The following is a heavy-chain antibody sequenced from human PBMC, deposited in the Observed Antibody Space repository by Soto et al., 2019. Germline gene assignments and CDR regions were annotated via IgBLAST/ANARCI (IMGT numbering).Heavy chain of an antibody. V-gene: IGHV3-15*07. D-gene: IGHD2-15*01. CDR2: IKQKDDGGTP. CDR1: GFSFSHTW. Sequence: EVQLVESGGSLVKPGESLRLSCATSGFSFSHTWMNWVRQAPGKGLEWVGRIKQKDDGGTPDYAAPVKGRFTISRDGSKNTLYLPMNSLQTEDTAVYYCTTDVYKDIRGFEPQTFDHWGQGTLVTVSS. CDR3: TTDVYKDIRGFEPQTFDH. J-gene: IGHJ4*02.